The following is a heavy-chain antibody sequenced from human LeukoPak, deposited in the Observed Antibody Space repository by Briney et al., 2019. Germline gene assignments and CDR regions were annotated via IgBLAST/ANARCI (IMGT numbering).Heavy chain of an antibody. V-gene: IGHV3-21*01. Sequence: PGGSLRLSCAASGFTFSSYSMNWVRQAPGKGLEWVSSISSSSSYIYYADSVKGRFTISRDNAKNSLYLQMNSLRAEDTAVYYCARPRDFGVVILDAFDIWGQGTMVTVSS. CDR3: ARPRDFGVVILDAFDI. D-gene: IGHD3-3*01. J-gene: IGHJ3*02. CDR1: GFTFSSYS. CDR2: ISSSSSYI.